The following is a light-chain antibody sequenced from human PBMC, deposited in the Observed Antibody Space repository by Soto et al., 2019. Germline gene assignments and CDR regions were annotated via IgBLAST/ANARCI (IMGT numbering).Light chain of an antibody. J-gene: IGKJ3*01. CDR2: GAS. V-gene: IGKV3-15*01. Sequence: EIVMTQSPVTLSVSPGERATLSCRASQSVSSNLAWYQQKPGQAPRLLIYGASTRATGIPARFSGSGSGTDFTLTISSLEPEDFAVYYCQQRSNWPTFGPGPGGYQ. CDR1: QSVSSN. CDR3: QQRSNWPT.